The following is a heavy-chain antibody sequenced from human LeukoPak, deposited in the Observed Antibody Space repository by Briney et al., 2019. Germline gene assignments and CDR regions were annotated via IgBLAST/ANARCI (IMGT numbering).Heavy chain of an antibody. Sequence: PGGSLRLSCAASGFTFSSYGMHWVRQAPGKGLEWVALIWYDGSNKYYTDSVKGRLTISRDNSKNTLYLQMNSLRAEDTAVYYCARGSSWSSWYFDYWGQGTLVTVSS. D-gene: IGHD6-13*01. V-gene: IGHV3-30*02. CDR1: GFTFSSYG. CDR2: IWYDGSNK. CDR3: ARGSSWSSWYFDY. J-gene: IGHJ4*02.